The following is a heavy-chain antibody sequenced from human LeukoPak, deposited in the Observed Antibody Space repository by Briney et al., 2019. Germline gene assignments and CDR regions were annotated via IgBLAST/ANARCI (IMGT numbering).Heavy chain of an antibody. J-gene: IGHJ3*02. CDR3: ARDQGITTTGGAFDI. Sequence: GASVKVSCKVSGYTLTELSMHWVRQAPGKGLEWMGGFDPEDGETIYAQKFQGRVTMTRDMSTSTVYMELSSLRSEDTAVYYCARDQGITTTGGAFDIWGQGTMVTVSS. CDR1: GYTLTELS. V-gene: IGHV1-24*01. D-gene: IGHD3-10*01. CDR2: FDPEDGET.